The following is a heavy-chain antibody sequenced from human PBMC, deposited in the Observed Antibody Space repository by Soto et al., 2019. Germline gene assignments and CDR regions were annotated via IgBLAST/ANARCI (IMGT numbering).Heavy chain of an antibody. V-gene: IGHV4-34*01. CDR3: ARGFMYYSDTSGYYFDY. Sequence: PSETLSHNCAVYGGSFSGYYWSWIRQPPGKGLEWIGEINHSGSTNYNPSLERRVTISRGRSKNQFSLRLSAVTAAGTAVYYCARGFMYYSDTSGYYFDYWAQGTLVTGS. CDR1: GGSFSGYY. J-gene: IGHJ4*02. CDR2: INHSGST. D-gene: IGHD3-22*01.